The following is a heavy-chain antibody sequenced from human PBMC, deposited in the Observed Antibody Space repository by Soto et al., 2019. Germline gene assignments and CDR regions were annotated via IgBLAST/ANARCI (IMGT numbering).Heavy chain of an antibody. J-gene: IGHJ4*02. D-gene: IGHD3-10*01. V-gene: IGHV3-21*01. CDR2: ISSSSDYI. CDR3: ARGRGGYVDY. CDR1: GFTFSGYS. Sequence: PGGSLRLSCAASGFTFSGYSMNWVRQAPGKGLEWVSSISSSSDYIFYAESVKGRFTISRDNAKNSLFLQMNSLRAEDTAVYYCARGRGGYVDYWGQGTLVTSPQ.